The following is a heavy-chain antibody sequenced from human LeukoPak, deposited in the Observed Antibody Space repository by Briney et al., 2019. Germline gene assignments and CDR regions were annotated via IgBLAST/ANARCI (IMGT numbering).Heavy chain of an antibody. CDR3: ARDGYSSSWFDP. CDR2: INPNSGGT. D-gene: IGHD6-13*01. V-gene: IGHV1-2*06. Sequence: ASVKVSCKASGYTFTGYYMHWVRQAPGQGLEWMGRINPNSGGTNYAQKFQGRVTMTRDTSISTAYMELSRLRSDDTAVYYCARDGYSSSWFDPWGQGTLVTVSS. J-gene: IGHJ5*02. CDR1: GYTFTGYY.